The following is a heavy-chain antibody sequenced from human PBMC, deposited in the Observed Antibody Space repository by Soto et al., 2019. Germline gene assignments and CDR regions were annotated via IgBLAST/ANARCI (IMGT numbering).Heavy chain of an antibody. CDR1: GGSFSGYY. CDR3: ARVPLLWFGELLIGWFDP. V-gene: IGHV4-34*01. CDR2: INHSGST. D-gene: IGHD3-10*01. J-gene: IGHJ5*02. Sequence: SETLSLTCAVYGGSFSGYYWSWIRQPPGKGLEWIGEINHSGSTNYNPSLKSRVTISVDTSKNQFSLKLSSVTAADTAVYYCARVPLLWFGELLIGWFDPWGQGTLVTVSS.